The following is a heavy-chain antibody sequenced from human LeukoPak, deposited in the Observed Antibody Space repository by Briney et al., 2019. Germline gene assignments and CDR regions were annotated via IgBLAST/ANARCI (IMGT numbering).Heavy chain of an antibody. J-gene: IGHJ4*02. D-gene: IGHD5-18*01. CDR2: ISSSSLSI. Sequence: PGGSLRLSYAASGFTFSDFGMTWVRQAPGKGLEWVSYISSSSLSIYYADSVKGRFTISRDNARNSLYLQMNSLRAEDTAMYYCARDATPTQLWFRGSFDYWGLGALVTVAS. CDR3: ARDATPTQLWFRGSFDY. CDR1: GFTFSDFG. V-gene: IGHV3-48*01.